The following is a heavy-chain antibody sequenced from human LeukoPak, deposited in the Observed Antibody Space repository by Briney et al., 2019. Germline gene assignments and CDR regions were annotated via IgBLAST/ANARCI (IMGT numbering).Heavy chain of an antibody. Sequence: SETLSLTCTVSGGSISSSSYYWGWIRQPPGKGLEWIGSIYYSGSTNYNPSLKSRVTISVDTSKNQFSLKLSSVTAADTAVYYCTASGGYSYGRKGGVWFDPWGQGTLVTVSS. V-gene: IGHV4-39*07. CDR1: GGSISSSSYY. CDR2: IYYSGST. CDR3: TASGGYSYGRKGGVWFDP. J-gene: IGHJ5*02. D-gene: IGHD5-18*01.